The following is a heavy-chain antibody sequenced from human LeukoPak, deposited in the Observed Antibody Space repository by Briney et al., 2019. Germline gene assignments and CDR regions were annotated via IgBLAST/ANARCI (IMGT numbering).Heavy chain of an antibody. CDR2: IYYSGST. CDR1: GGSVSSSSYY. CDR3: ARDYQGGYGDKTVDY. Sequence: SETLSLTCTVSGGSVSSSSYYWGWVRQPPGKGLEWIGSIYYSGSTYYNPSLKSRVSISVDTSKNQFSLKLSSVTAADTAVYYCARDYQGGYGDKTVDYWGQGTLVTVSS. D-gene: IGHD5-18*01. J-gene: IGHJ4*02. V-gene: IGHV4-39*07.